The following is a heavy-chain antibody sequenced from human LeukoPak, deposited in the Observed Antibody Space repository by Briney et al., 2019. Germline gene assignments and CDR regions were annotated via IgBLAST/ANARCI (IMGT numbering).Heavy chain of an antibody. V-gene: IGHV4-38-2*02. D-gene: IGHD2-15*01. Sequence: PSETLSLTCTVSGYSISSGYYWGWIRQPPGKGLEWIGSIYHSGSTYYNPSLKSRVTISVDTSKNQFSLKLSSVTAADTAVYYCARGYYCSGGSCYPSDPWGQGTLVTVSS. J-gene: IGHJ5*02. CDR1: GYSISSGYY. CDR3: ARGYYCSGGSCYPSDP. CDR2: IYHSGST.